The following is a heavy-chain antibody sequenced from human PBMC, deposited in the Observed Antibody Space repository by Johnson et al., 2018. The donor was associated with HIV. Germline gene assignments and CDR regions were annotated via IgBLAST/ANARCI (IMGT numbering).Heavy chain of an antibody. V-gene: IGHV3-30*04. CDR1: GFTFSSYP. CDR3: ARLPRGYSRDDLDI. D-gene: IGHD5-18*01. CDR2: ISYDGGSK. Sequence: QVQLVESGGGVVQPGRSLRLSCAASGFTFSSYPMHWVRQAPGKGLEWVAIISYDGGSKYYADSVKGRFTVSRDNSKNTLYLQINSLRPEDTAVYYCARLPRGYSRDDLDIWGQGIMVTVSS. J-gene: IGHJ3*02.